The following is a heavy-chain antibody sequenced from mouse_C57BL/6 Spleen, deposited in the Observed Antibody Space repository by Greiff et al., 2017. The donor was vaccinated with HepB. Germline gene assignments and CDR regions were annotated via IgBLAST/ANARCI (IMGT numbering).Heavy chain of an antibody. D-gene: IGHD2-1*01. Sequence: EVQLQQSGPELVKPGASVKISCKASGYTFTDYYMNWVKQSHGKSLEWIGDINPNNGGTSYNQKFKGKATLTVDKSSSAAYMELRSLTSEDSAVYYCEKYGNYGDYYAMDYWGQGTSVTVSS. CDR1: GYTFTDYY. V-gene: IGHV1-26*01. J-gene: IGHJ4*01. CDR2: INPNNGGT. CDR3: EKYGNYGDYYAMDY.